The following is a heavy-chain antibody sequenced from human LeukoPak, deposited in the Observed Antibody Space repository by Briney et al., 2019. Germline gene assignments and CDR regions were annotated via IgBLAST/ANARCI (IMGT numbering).Heavy chain of an antibody. CDR3: ATYSSPDY. V-gene: IGHV3-30*03. J-gene: IGHJ4*02. Sequence: GGSLRLSCAASGFTFSSYGMHWVRQAPGKGLKWVAFISYDGSDKYYTDPVKGRFTISRDNSKNTLYLQMNSLRVEDTAVYFCATYSSPDYWGQGTLVTVSS. CDR2: ISYDGSDK. D-gene: IGHD6-13*01. CDR1: GFTFSSYG.